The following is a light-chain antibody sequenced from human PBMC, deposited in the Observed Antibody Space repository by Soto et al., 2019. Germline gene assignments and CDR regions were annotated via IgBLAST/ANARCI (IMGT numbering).Light chain of an antibody. Sequence: DIVLTQSPATLSLSPGERATLSCRASQSVSTYLAWYQQKPGQAPRLFTYDASNRATGIPARFSGSGSGTDFTLTISSLEPEDFVVYYCLHRSDWPPGNTFGHGTRLEIK. V-gene: IGKV3-11*01. J-gene: IGKJ5*01. CDR2: DAS. CDR3: LHRSDWPPGNT. CDR1: QSVSTY.